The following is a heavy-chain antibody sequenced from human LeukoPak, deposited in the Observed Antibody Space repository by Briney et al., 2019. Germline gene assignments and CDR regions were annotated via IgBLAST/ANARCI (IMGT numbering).Heavy chain of an antibody. CDR3: ARRGGDGYNLGYFDY. D-gene: IGHD5-24*01. V-gene: IGHV1-2*02. CDR2: IIPNSGGT. J-gene: IGHJ4*02. Sequence: ASVKVSCKASGGTFSSYAISWVRQAPGQGLEWMGGIIPNSGGTNYAQKFQGRVTMTRDTSISTAYMELSRLRSDDTAVYYCARRGGDGYNLGYFDYWGQGTLVTVSS. CDR1: GGTFSSYA.